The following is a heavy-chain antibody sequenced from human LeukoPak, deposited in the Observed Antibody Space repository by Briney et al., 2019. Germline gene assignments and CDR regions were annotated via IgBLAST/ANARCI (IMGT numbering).Heavy chain of an antibody. V-gene: IGHV4-39*01. CDR3: ARILCSGKSCYSGY. CDR2: IYYSGSA. D-gene: IGHD2-15*01. Sequence: SPTLSLTCTVSDGSISSSSYFWGWIRQPPGKRPEWIGRIYYSGSAYYNPSLKSRVTISVDTSKNQFSLKLSSVTAADTAVYYCARILCSGKSCYSGYWGQGTLVTVSS. J-gene: IGHJ4*02. CDR1: DGSISSSSYF.